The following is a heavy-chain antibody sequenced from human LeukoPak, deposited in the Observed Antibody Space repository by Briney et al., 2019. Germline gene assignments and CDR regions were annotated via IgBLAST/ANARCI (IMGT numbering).Heavy chain of an antibody. Sequence: GGSLRLSCAASGFTFNSYTMNWVRQAPGKGLEWVSSISTTTTYICYADSVKGRFTISRDNAKNSLYLQMNSLRAEDTAVYYCARTMVTTYGYWGQGTLVTVSS. CDR2: ISTTTTYI. D-gene: IGHD5-18*01. J-gene: IGHJ4*02. V-gene: IGHV3-21*01. CDR3: ARTMVTTYGY. CDR1: GFTFNSYT.